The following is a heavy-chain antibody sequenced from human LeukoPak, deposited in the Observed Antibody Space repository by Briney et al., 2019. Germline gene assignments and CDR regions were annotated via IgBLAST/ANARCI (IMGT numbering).Heavy chain of an antibody. V-gene: IGHV3-30-3*01. CDR1: GFTFSSYA. Sequence: PGRSLRLSCAASGFTFSSYAMHWVRQAPGKGLEWVAVISYDGSNKYYADSVKGRFTISRDNPKNTLYLQMNSLRAEDTAVYYCARDARSIAAAGTKGRYFDYWGQGTLVTVSS. D-gene: IGHD6-13*01. J-gene: IGHJ4*02. CDR3: ARDARSIAAAGTKGRYFDY. CDR2: ISYDGSNK.